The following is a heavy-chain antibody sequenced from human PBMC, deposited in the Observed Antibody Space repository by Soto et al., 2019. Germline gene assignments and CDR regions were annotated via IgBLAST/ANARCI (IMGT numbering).Heavy chain of an antibody. V-gene: IGHV1-18*01. CDR2: ISTYTGNT. Sequence: QVQLVQSGPELKKPGAAVRVSCKASGYTFDSYGLSWVRQAPGQGLEWLGWISTYTGNTDYPQRFQGRVTMDTHPSTSTAYLDLRSLTSDDTAVYYCVRDVSVRSGSFGGYWCQGTLVTVSS. CDR1: GYTFDSYG. J-gene: IGHJ4*02. CDR3: VRDVSVRSGSFGGY. D-gene: IGHD3-10*01.